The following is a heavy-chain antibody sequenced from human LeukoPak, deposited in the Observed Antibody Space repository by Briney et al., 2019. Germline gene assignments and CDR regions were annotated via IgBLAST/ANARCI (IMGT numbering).Heavy chain of an antibody. Sequence: GGSLRLSCAASGFTVSSNYMSWVRQAPGKGLEWVPVIYSGGNTYYADSVKGRFTISRDNSKNTLYLQMNSLRAEDTAVYYCARGHHSESYKADYWGQGTLVTVSS. CDR2: IYSGGNT. CDR1: GFTVSSNY. CDR3: ARGHHSESYKADY. D-gene: IGHD3-10*01. V-gene: IGHV3-53*01. J-gene: IGHJ4*02.